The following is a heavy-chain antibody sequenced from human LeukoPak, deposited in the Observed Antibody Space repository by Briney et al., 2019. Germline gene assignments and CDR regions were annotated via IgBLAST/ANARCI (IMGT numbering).Heavy chain of an antibody. CDR3: ARDQGGVGY. V-gene: IGHV3-48*01. Sequence: GGSLRLSCVPSGITFSSYSMNWVRQAPGEGREWGSYISSFSGTINYADSVKGRFTISRDNAKNSLYLQMNSLRAEDTAVYYCARDQGGVGYWGQGTLVTVSS. J-gene: IGHJ4*02. CDR1: GITFSSYS. CDR2: ISSFSGTI. D-gene: IGHD3-16*01.